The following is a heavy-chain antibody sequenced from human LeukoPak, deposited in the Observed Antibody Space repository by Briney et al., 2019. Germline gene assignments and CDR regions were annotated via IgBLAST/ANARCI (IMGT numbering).Heavy chain of an antibody. CDR1: GFTFSSYG. V-gene: IGHV3-30*02. Sequence: PGGSLRLSCAASGFTFSSYGMHWARQAPGKGLEWVAFIRYDGSNKYYTDSVKGRFTISRDNSKNTLYLQMNSLRAEDTAVYYCAEDERGYSYGTTLDYWGQGTLVTVSS. CDR3: AEDERGYSYGTTLDY. D-gene: IGHD5-18*01. J-gene: IGHJ4*02. CDR2: IRYDGSNK.